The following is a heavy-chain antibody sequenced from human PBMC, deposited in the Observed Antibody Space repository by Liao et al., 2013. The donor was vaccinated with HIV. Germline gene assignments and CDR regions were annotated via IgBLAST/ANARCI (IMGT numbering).Heavy chain of an antibody. CDR3: ARAGVVQDVFHI. CDR1: GGSIRGGSYY. CDR2: IYSTGST. V-gene: IGHV4-61*02. Sequence: QVQLQESGPGLVKPSQTLSLTCSVSGGSIRGGSYYWGWIRQPAGKGLEWIGHIYSTGSTNYNPSFRSRVTVSLDTSNSHLSLRLTSVTAADTAVYYCARAGVVQDVFHIWGQGTMVTVSS. D-gene: IGHD3-3*01. J-gene: IGHJ3*02.